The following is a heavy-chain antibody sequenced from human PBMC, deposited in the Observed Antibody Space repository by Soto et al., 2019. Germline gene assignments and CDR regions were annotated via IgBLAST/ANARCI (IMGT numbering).Heavy chain of an antibody. J-gene: IGHJ5*01. V-gene: IGHV1-2*02. D-gene: IGHD2-2*01. Sequence: ASVKVSCKASGYIFTGYYINWVRQAPGQGLEWMGWINPNSGDTSYLQRFQGRVSTTTDTSINTAYMELTRVTSDDTAVYYCAWPFCSSGSCHNWFDSWGQGTLVTVSS. CDR2: INPNSGDT. CDR3: AWPFCSSGSCHNWFDS. CDR1: GYIFTGYY.